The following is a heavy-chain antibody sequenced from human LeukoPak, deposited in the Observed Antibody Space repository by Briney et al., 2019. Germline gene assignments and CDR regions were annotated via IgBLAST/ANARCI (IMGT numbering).Heavy chain of an antibody. D-gene: IGHD5-12*01. Sequence: GGSLRLSCAASGFTFSHYNMNWVRQAPGKGLEWVAVISIDGSEKYYADSVKGRFTISRDNSKNTLYLQMNSLRGDDTAVYYCANPQSRGYDYLDYWGQGTLVTVSS. CDR1: GFTFSHYN. V-gene: IGHV3-30*18. CDR3: ANPQSRGYDYLDY. J-gene: IGHJ4*02. CDR2: ISIDGSEK.